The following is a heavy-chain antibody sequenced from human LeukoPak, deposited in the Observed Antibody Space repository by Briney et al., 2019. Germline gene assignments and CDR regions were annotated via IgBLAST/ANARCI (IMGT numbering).Heavy chain of an antibody. J-gene: IGHJ1*01. CDR3: ARGAHYYDSSGYFYFQH. Sequence: GGSLRLSCAASGFTFSSYEVNWVRQAPGKGLEWVSYISSSGSTIYYADSVKGRFTIYRDNAKNSLYLQMNSLRAEETAVYYCARGAHYYDSSGYFYFQHWGQGTLVTVSS. D-gene: IGHD3-22*01. CDR2: ISSSGSTI. CDR1: GFTFSSYE. V-gene: IGHV3-48*03.